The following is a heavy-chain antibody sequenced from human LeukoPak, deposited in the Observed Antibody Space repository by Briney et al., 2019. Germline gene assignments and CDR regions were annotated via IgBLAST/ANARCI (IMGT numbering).Heavy chain of an antibody. D-gene: IGHD4-23*01. J-gene: IGHJ4*02. Sequence: SVKVSCKASGGTFSSYAINWVRQAPGQGLEWMGGIIPIFGTANYAQKFQDRVTITAVESMSTVYMELSSLRSEDTAVYYCARGWLAETTVVTPYNYWGQGTLVTVSS. CDR3: ARGWLAETTVVTPYNY. CDR1: GGTFSSYA. V-gene: IGHV1-69*13. CDR2: IIPIFGTA.